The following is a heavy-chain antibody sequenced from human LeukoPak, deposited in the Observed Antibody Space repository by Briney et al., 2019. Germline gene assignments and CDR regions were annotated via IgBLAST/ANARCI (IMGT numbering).Heavy chain of an antibody. CDR3: ARAGGREPFDY. V-gene: IGHV1-69*13. D-gene: IGHD1-26*01. CDR1: GYTYTNYA. Sequence: ASVKVSCKASGYTYTNYAISWVRQAPGQGLEWVGGIIPKFGTANYAQKFQGRVTITADESTSTAYMELSSLRSEDTAVYYCARAGGREPFDYWGLGTLVTVSS. CDR2: IIPKFGTA. J-gene: IGHJ4*02.